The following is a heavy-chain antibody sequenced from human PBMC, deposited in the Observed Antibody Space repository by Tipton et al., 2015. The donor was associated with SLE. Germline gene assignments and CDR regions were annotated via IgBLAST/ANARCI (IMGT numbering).Heavy chain of an antibody. J-gene: IGHJ4*02. CDR2: IDHSGST. CDR1: GGSISSRNW. Sequence: TLSLTCAVYGGSISSRNWWSWIRQPPGKGLEWIGEIDHSGSTNYNPSLESRVTISIDKSRNQFYLKLNSVTDADTDVYYCAKDYNYDYPYYHWGQGTLVIVSS. D-gene: IGHD5-18*01. V-gene: IGHV4-4*02. CDR3: AKDYNYDYPYYH.